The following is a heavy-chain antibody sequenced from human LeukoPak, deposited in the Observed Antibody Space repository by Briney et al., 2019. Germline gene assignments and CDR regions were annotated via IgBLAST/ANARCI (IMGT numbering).Heavy chain of an antibody. CDR1: GGSISSSSYY. Sequence: SETLSLTCTVSGGSISSSSYYWGWIRQPPGKGLEWIGSIYYSGSTYYNPSLKSRVTISVDTSKNQFSLKLSSVTAADTAVYYCARRKSIAAAGNWFDPWGQGTQVTVSS. CDR2: IYYSGST. D-gene: IGHD6-13*01. J-gene: IGHJ5*02. V-gene: IGHV4-39*07. CDR3: ARRKSIAAAGNWFDP.